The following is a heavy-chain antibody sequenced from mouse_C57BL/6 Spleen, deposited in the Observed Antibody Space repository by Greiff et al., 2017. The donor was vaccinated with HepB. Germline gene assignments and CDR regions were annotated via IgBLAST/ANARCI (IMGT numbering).Heavy chain of an antibody. CDR2: ISSGSSTI. CDR3: ARTPYYGSLDY. D-gene: IGHD1-1*01. J-gene: IGHJ2*01. CDR1: GFTFSDYG. V-gene: IGHV5-17*01. Sequence: EVKVVESGGGLVKPGGSLKLSCAASGFTFSDYGMHWVRQAPEKGLEWVAYISSGSSTIYYADTVKGRFTISRDNAKNTLFLQMTSLRSEDTAMYYCARTPYYGSLDYWGQGTTLTVSS.